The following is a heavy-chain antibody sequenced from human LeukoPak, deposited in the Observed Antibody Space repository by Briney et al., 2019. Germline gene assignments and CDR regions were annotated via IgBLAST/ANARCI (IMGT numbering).Heavy chain of an antibody. V-gene: IGHV4-30-4*08. D-gene: IGHD6-13*01. Sequence: SQTLSLTCTVSGGSISSGDYYWSWIRQPPGKGLEWIGYIYYSGSTYYNPSLKSRVTISVDTSKNQFSLKLSSVPAADTAVYYCARSNINGYSSSWYYAYWFDPWGQGTLVTVSS. J-gene: IGHJ5*02. CDR2: IYYSGST. CDR3: ARSNINGYSSSWYYAYWFDP. CDR1: GGSISSGDYY.